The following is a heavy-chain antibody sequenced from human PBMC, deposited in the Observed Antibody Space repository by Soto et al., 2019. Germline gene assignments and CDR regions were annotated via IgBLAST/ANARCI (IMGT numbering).Heavy chain of an antibody. CDR1: GGSISSGGYY. CDR2: IYYSGST. Sequence: PSETLSLTCTVSGGSISSGGYYWSWIRQPPGKGLEWIGYIYYSGSTNYNPSLKSRVTISVDTSKNQFSLKLSSVTAADTAVYYCARAKLNSDYAFDYWGQGTLVTVSS. J-gene: IGHJ4*02. D-gene: IGHD4-4*01. CDR3: ARAKLNSDYAFDY. V-gene: IGHV4-61*08.